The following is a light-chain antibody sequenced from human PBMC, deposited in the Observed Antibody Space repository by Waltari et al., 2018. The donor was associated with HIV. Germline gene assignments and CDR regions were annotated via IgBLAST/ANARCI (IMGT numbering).Light chain of an antibody. J-gene: IGLJ2*01. Sequence: QSALTQPASVSGSPGQPTTPSCTGAKTAISLYNLDPWYRQHPGKAPQLVIYAVNTRPSGVSDRFSGSKSGNTASLTISSLQAEDEADYYCSSYSSTDSLLFGGGTKLTVL. CDR2: AVN. CDR3: SSYSSTDSLL. V-gene: IGLV2-14*01. CDR1: KTAISLYNL.